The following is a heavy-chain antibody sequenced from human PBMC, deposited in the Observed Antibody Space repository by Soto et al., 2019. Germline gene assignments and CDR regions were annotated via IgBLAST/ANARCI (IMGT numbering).Heavy chain of an antibody. J-gene: IGHJ4*02. D-gene: IGHD3-10*01. CDR2: MNPNSGNT. CDR1: GYTFTSYD. CDR3: ARDAIYGSGSYGDY. Sequence: ASVKVSCKAPGYTFTSYDINWVRQATGQGLEWMGWMNPNSGNTGYAQKFQGRVTMTRNTSISTAYMKLSSLRSEDTAVYYCARDAIYGSGSYGDYWGQGTLVTVSS. V-gene: IGHV1-8*01.